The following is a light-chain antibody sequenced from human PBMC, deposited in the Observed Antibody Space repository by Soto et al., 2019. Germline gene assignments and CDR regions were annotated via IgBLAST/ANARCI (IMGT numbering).Light chain of an antibody. CDR2: WAS. CDR1: QSVLYSGNNQHC. CDR3: QQYYRTPFT. V-gene: IGKV4-1*01. J-gene: IGKJ4*01. Sequence: DIVMTQSPGSLAVSLGERATINCESSQSVLYSGNNQHCLAWYQQKPGQPPKLLIYWASTRESGVPDRFSGSGSGTEFTLTISSLQAEDVAVSYCQQYYRTPFTFGGGTKVEIK.